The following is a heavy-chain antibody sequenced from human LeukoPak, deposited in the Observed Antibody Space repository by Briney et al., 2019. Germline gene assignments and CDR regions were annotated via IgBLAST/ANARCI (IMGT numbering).Heavy chain of an antibody. CDR3: AKVVGSGWDFDY. Sequence: ETLSLTCTVSGGSISTYYWSWIRQPPGKGLEWVSAISGSGGSTYYADSVKGRFTISRDNSKNTLYLQMNSLRAEDTAVYYCAKVVGSGWDFDYWGQGTLVTVSS. J-gene: IGHJ4*02. D-gene: IGHD6-19*01. CDR2: ISGSGGST. CDR1: GGSISTYY. V-gene: IGHV3-23*01.